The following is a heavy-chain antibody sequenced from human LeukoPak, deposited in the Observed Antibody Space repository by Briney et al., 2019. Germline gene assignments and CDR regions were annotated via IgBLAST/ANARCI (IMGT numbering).Heavy chain of an antibody. V-gene: IGHV3-23*01. CDR3: AKGRNDYVWGSYDY. J-gene: IGHJ4*02. CDR1: EFSFSDFA. Sequence: GGSLRLSCAASEFSFSDFAMSWVRQAPGKGLEWVSALSRSGASTYYADSVKGRFTISRDNSKNTLYLQMNSLRAEDTAVYYCAKGRNDYVWGSYDYWGQGTLVTVSS. D-gene: IGHD3-16*01. CDR2: LSRSGAST.